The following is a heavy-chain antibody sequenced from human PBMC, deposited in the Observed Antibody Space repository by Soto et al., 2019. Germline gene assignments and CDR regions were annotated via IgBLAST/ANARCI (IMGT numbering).Heavy chain of an antibody. CDR1: GFTFSDSW. Sequence: VGSLRLSCTASGFTFSDSWMTWVRQAPGKGLEWVARIKPDESEKKYADSVKGRFSISRDNAKNSMYLQMDSLRGEDTAVYYCVRGGSNYASWGQGSLVTVSS. CDR3: VRGGSNYAS. V-gene: IGHV3-7*01. CDR2: IKPDESEK. J-gene: IGHJ4*02. D-gene: IGHD4-4*01.